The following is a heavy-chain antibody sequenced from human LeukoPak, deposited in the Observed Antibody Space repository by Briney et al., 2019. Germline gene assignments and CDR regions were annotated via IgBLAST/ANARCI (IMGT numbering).Heavy chain of an antibody. D-gene: IGHD3-10*01. CDR2: INHSGST. CDR1: GGSFSGHY. J-gene: IGHJ4*02. CDR3: ASFRGPSHYYGSGSYYIY. Sequence: SSETLSLTCAVYGGSFSGHYWSWIRQPPGKGLEWIGEINHSGSTNYNPSLKSRVTISVDTSKNQFSLKLSSVTAADTAVYYCASFRGPSHYYGSGSYYIYWGQGTLVTVSS. V-gene: IGHV4-34*01.